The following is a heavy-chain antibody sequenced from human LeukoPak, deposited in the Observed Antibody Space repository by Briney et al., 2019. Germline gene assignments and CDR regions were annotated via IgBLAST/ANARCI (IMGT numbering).Heavy chain of an antibody. Sequence: GGALSLSCAACGFTFAQAWLNWVRQAPGKGLEWVGRIKANADGGTTEYAAPVKGRFTLSKDDSKATLYLQMDSLKTEDTAVYYCTARGPDSDSSVAYWGGGTLVSVSS. V-gene: IGHV3-15*07. CDR1: GFTFAQAW. J-gene: IGHJ4*02. CDR2: IKANADGGTT. CDR3: TARGPDSDSSVAY. D-gene: IGHD1-26*01.